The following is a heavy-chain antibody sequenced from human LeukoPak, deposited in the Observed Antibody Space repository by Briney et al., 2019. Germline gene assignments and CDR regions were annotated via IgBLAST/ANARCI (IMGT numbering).Heavy chain of an antibody. CDR1: GFTFSTYG. D-gene: IGHD3-16*01. J-gene: IGHJ4*02. CDR3: ARAVGPFDY. CDR2: IWPDGSYI. V-gene: IGHV3-33*01. Sequence: PGGSLRLSCAASGFTFSTYGIHCVRQAPGRGLEWVAAIWPDGSYIYYADSVKGRFTISRDNSKNTVYLQMNTLRDEDTAVYYCARAVGPFDYWGQGTLVTVSS.